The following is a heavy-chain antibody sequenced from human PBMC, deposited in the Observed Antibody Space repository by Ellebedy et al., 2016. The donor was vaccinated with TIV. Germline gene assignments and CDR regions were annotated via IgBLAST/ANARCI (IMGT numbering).Heavy chain of an antibody. Sequence: ASVKVSXKASGYTFTDYDINWVRQASGQGLEWMGWMNPNTGNTGSAQKFQGRVTMTRHTSINTAYMELSSLRSEDTAVYYCARTTRLVRGVIEFDPWGQGTLATVSS. CDR1: GYTFTDYD. J-gene: IGHJ5*02. CDR2: MNPNTGNT. CDR3: ARTTRLVRGVIEFDP. D-gene: IGHD3-10*01. V-gene: IGHV1-8*01.